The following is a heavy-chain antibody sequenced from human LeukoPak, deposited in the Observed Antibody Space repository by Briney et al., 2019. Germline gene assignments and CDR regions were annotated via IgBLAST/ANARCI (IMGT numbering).Heavy chain of an antibody. Sequence: ASVKVSCKASGYTFTSYAMHWVRQAPGQRLEWMGWINAGNGNTKYSQKFQGRVTITRDTSASTAYMELSSLRSEDTAVYYCARDWGDCSSTSCYNNWFDPWGQGTPVTVSS. CDR1: GYTFTSYA. V-gene: IGHV1-3*01. CDR3: ARDWGDCSSTSCYNNWFDP. D-gene: IGHD2-2*01. CDR2: INAGNGNT. J-gene: IGHJ5*02.